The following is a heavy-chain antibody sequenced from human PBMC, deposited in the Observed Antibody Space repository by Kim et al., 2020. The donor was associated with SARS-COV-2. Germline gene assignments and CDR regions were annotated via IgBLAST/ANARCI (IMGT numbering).Heavy chain of an antibody. V-gene: IGHV4-39*01. Sequence: TYYNPSLKSRVTISVDTSKNQFSLKLSSVTAADTAVYYCARVFYVGYFDYWGQGTLVTVSS. J-gene: IGHJ4*02. CDR3: ARVFYVGYFDY. CDR2: T. D-gene: IGHD1-26*01.